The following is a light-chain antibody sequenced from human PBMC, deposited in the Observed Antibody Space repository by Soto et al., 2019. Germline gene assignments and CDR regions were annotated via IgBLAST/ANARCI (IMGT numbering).Light chain of an antibody. CDR3: QQRSDWHPLT. Sequence: EIVLTQSPATLSLSPGERVTLSCRASHSVTSYLAWYQQKPGQAPRLLIYDASNRATGIPARFSGSGSGTDFTLTITSLEPEDVGVYYCQQRSDWHPLTFGGGTKVEIK. CDR2: DAS. J-gene: IGKJ4*01. V-gene: IGKV3-11*01. CDR1: HSVTSY.